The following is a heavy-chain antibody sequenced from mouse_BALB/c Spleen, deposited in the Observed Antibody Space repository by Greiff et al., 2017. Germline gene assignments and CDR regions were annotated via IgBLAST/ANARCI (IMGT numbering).Heavy chain of an antibody. V-gene: IGHV5-17*02. CDR2: ISSGSSTI. D-gene: IGHD2-4*01. Sequence: DVKLVESGGGLVQPGGSRKLSCAASGFTFSSFGMHWVRQAPEKGLEWVAYISSGSSTIYYADTVKGRFTISRDNPKNTLFLQMTSLRSEDTAMYYCARSGVITRDYFDYWGQGTTLTVSS. CDR1: GFTFSSFG. CDR3: ARSGVITRDYFDY. J-gene: IGHJ2*01.